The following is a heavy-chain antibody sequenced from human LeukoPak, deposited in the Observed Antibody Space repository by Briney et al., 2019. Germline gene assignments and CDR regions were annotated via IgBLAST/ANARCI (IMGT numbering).Heavy chain of an antibody. J-gene: IGHJ6*02. CDR3: ARERTGRVTWRGPSGGNYYYYGMDV. CDR2: VSISSGTI. Sequence: GGSLRLSCAASGFTFIGHNMNWVRQAPGRGLEWVSFVSISSGTIYYADSVKGRFRISRDNAKSSLDLEMNSLRAEDTAVYYCARERTGRVTWRGPSGGNYYYYGMDVWGQGTTVTVSS. CDR1: GFTFIGHN. D-gene: IGHD5-18*01. V-gene: IGHV3-48*04.